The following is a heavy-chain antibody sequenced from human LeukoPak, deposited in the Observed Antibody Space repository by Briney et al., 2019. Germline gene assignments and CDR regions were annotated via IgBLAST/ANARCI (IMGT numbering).Heavy chain of an antibody. V-gene: IGHV3-23*01. D-gene: IGHD3-10*01. CDR1: GFTFSSYA. Sequence: GGSLRLSCAASGFTFSSYAMSWVRQAPGKGLECVSAISGSGGSTYYTDSVKGRFTISRDNSKNTLYLQMNSLRAEDTAVYYCAKDLGGSGSYLGDAFDIWGQGTMVTVSS. CDR3: AKDLGGSGSYLGDAFDI. CDR2: ISGSGGST. J-gene: IGHJ3*02.